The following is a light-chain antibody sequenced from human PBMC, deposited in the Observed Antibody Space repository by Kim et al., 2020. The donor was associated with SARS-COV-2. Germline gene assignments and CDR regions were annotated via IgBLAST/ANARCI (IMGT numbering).Light chain of an antibody. J-gene: IGLJ3*02. CDR3: ATWDDSLSGWM. Sequence: QSVLTQPPSASGTPGQKFIISCSGSNSNIGSFSVSWYQQLPGTAPKVLIYNNTQRPSGVPDRFSGSKSGTSASLAISGLQSEDDADYFCATWDDSLSGWMFGRGTQLTVL. V-gene: IGLV1-44*01. CDR2: NNT. CDR1: NSNIGSFS.